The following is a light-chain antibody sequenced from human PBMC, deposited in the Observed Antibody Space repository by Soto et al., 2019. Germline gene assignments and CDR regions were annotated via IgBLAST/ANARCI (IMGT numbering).Light chain of an antibody. CDR2: GNS. CDR1: HSNIGKNF. Sequence: QSVLTQPPSVSAAPGQKVIISCSGSHSNIGKNFLSWYQQFPGTAPKLLIYGNSNRPSGVPDRFSGSKSGTSASLAITGLQAEDEADYYCQSYDSSLSGVVFGGGTKLTVL. CDR3: QSYDSSLSGVV. V-gene: IGLV1-40*01. J-gene: IGLJ2*01.